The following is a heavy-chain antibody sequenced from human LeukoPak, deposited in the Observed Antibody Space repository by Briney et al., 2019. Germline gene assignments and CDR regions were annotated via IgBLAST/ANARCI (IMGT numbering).Heavy chain of an antibody. CDR3: ARKTYYYDSSGYAFDY. Sequence: GGSLRLSCAASGFTFSSYDMNWVRQAPGKGLEWVSYISSSGSTIYYADSVKGRFTISRDNAKNSLYLQMNSLRAEDTAVYYCARKTYYYDSSGYAFDYWGQGTLVTVSS. J-gene: IGHJ4*02. CDR2: ISSSGSTI. V-gene: IGHV3-48*03. D-gene: IGHD3-22*01. CDR1: GFTFSSYD.